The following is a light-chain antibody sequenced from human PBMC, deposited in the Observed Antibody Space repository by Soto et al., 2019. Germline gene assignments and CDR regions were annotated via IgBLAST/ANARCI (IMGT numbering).Light chain of an antibody. CDR2: QVN. V-gene: IGLV2-14*01. Sequence: SVLTQPASVSGSPGQSITISCTGTSSDVGGYIYVSWYQQHPGKAPKLMIYQVNNRPSGVSNRFSGSKSGNTASLTISALQAEDEADYYCSSYTSGTTPLVFGTGTKVTVL. CDR1: SSDVGGYIY. J-gene: IGLJ1*01. CDR3: SSYTSGTTPLV.